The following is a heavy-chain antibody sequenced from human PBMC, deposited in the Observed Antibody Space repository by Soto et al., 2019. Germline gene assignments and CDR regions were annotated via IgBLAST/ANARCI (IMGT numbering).Heavy chain of an antibody. V-gene: IGHV3-23*01. D-gene: IGHD4-4*01. Sequence: GGSLRLSCAASGFTFSSYAMSWVRQAPGKGLEWVSAISGSGGSTYYADSVKGRFTISRDNSKNTLYLQTNSLRAEDTAVYYCATWGESTVTTVYYYYGMDVWGQGTTVTVSS. CDR1: GFTFSSYA. J-gene: IGHJ6*02. CDR2: ISGSGGST. CDR3: ATWGESTVTTVYYYYGMDV.